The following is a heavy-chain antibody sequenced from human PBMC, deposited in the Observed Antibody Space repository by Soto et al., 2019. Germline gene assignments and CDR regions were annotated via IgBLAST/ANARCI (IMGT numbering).Heavy chain of an antibody. CDR3: RRDFDY. J-gene: IGHJ4*02. CDR1: GVSISNYY. Sequence: ETLSLTCTVSGVSISNYYWSWIRQPAGKGLEWIGRLSTSGNTNYNPSLKSRVTMSLDTSKNQFSLMLNSVTAADTAVYYCRRDFDYWGQGTLVTVSS. V-gene: IGHV4-4*07. D-gene: IGHD6-6*01. CDR2: LSTSGNT.